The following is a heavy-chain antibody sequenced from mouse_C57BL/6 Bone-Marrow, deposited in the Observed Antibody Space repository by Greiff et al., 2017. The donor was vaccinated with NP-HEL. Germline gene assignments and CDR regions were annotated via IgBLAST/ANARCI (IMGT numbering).Heavy chain of an antibody. J-gene: IGHJ4*01. D-gene: IGHD2-4*01. V-gene: IGHV1-64*01. CDR3: ARNGYDYDEGGAMDY. CDR2: IHPNSGST. Sequence: QVQLQQPGAELVKPGASVKLSCKASGYTFTSYWMHWVKQRPGQGLEWIGMIHPNSGSTNYNEKFKIKATLTVDKSSSTAYMQLSSLTSEDSAVYYCARNGYDYDEGGAMDYWGQGTSVTVSS. CDR1: GYTFTSYW.